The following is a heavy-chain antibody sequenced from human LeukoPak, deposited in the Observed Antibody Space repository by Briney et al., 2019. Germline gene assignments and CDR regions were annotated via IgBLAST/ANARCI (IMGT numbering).Heavy chain of an antibody. CDR2: INPSGGST. D-gene: IGHD3-22*01. Sequence: ASVKVTCKASGYTFTSYYMHWVRQAPGQGLEWMGIINPSGGSTSYAQKFQGRVTMTRDTSTSTVYMELGSLRSEDTAVYYCARGTTYYYDSSGYYLGTPVGYWGQGTLVTVSS. CDR1: GYTFTSYY. V-gene: IGHV1-46*01. CDR3: ARGTTYYYDSSGYYLGTPVGY. J-gene: IGHJ4*02.